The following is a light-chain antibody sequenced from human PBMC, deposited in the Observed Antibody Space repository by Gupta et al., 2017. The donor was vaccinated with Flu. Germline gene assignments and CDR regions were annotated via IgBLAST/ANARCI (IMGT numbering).Light chain of an antibody. V-gene: IGKV6D-21*02. CDR3: HQSSKLPLT. CDR2: DAS. J-gene: IGKJ1*01. CDR1: QTIGSS. Sequence: EIVLPQSPDFQSVPPKEKVTITCRVSQTIGSSVHWHQQKPHQSPKLIIEDASRSISGVPPRFSGSAFGTDFTLTSRVLDAEDAAVYYCHQSSKLPLTFGQGTRLEIK.